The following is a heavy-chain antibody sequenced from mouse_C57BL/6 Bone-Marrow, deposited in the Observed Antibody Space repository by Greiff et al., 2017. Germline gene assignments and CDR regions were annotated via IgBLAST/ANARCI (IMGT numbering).Heavy chain of an antibody. Sequence: EVKLMESGEGLVKPGGSLKLSCAASGFTFSSYAMSWVRQTPEKRLEWVAYISSGGDYIYYADTVKGRFTISRDNARNTLYLQMSSLKSEDTAMYYCTREGYYGYDRYFDVWGTGTTVTVSS. CDR1: GFTFSSYA. D-gene: IGHD2-2*01. J-gene: IGHJ1*03. V-gene: IGHV5-9-1*02. CDR3: TREGYYGYDRYFDV. CDR2: ISSGGDYI.